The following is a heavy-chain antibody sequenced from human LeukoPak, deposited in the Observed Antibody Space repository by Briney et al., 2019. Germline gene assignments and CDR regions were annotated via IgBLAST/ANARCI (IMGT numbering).Heavy chain of an antibody. CDR1: GGSFSSYY. CDR2: IYYSGST. V-gene: IGHV4-59*08. Sequence: SETLSLTCTVSGGSFSSYYWSWIRQPPGKGLEWIGYIYYSGSTNYNPSLKRRVTISVDTSKNQFSLKLSSVTAADTAVYYCAGNYYGSGSYYSEDRYWGQGTLVTVSS. D-gene: IGHD3-10*01. CDR3: AGNYYGSGSYYSEDRY. J-gene: IGHJ4*02.